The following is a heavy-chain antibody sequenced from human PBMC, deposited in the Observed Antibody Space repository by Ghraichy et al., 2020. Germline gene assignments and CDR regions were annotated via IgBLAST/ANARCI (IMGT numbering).Heavy chain of an antibody. CDR3: ARDPRVYNSGWHYYYYRAMDI. V-gene: IGHV3-30-3*01. CDR2: ISYDGNNK. Sequence: GGSLRLSCAFSGFTFSNYALHWVRQAPGKGLEWVAVISYDGNNKYYGDSVKGRFTISRDNSKNTLYLQMHSLRIEDTAFYYCARDPRVYNSGWHYYYYRAMDIWGQGTTVIVSS. J-gene: IGHJ6*02. D-gene: IGHD6-19*01. CDR1: GFTFSNYA.